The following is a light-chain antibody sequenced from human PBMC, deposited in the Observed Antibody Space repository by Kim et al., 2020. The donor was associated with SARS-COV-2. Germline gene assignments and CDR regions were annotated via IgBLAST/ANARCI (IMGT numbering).Light chain of an antibody. CDR2: AAS. V-gene: IGKV1-17*03. J-gene: IGKJ4*01. Sequence: ASVGDRVAITCRASEDISNYLAWFQPKPGKAPKRLIFAASSLQSGVPSRFSGSGSGTEFTLTISSLQPEDFATYYCQQQSYFPLTFGGGTKVDIK. CDR3: QQQSYFPLT. CDR1: EDISNY.